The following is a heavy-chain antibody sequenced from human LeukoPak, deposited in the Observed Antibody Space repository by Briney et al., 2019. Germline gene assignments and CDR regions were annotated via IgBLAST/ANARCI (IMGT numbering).Heavy chain of an antibody. CDR2: INHSGST. CDR3: ARITEYRSYGDYYYGMDV. D-gene: IGHD5-18*01. V-gene: IGHV4-34*01. J-gene: IGHJ6*02. Sequence: SQTLSLTCSVSGGSISRPDHYWSWIRQPPGKGLEWIGEINHSGSTNYNLSLKSRVSTSVDTSKNHFSLKLSSLTAADTAVYYCARITEYRSYGDYYYGMDVWGQGTTVTVSS. CDR1: GGSISRPDHY.